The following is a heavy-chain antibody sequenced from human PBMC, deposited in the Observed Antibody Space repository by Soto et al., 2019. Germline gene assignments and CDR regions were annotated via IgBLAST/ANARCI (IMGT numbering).Heavy chain of an antibody. CDR3: AKARCSDTDCYFPDT. V-gene: IGHV3-23*01. J-gene: IGHJ5*02. CDR2: LSGSGATT. CDR1: GFTFSSYA. D-gene: IGHD2-21*02. Sequence: GGSLRLSCAASGFTFSSYAMHWVRQAPGKGLEWVSRLSGSGATTKYADSVEGRFTISRDNSKNTLYLQMDSLSAEDTAIYYCAKARCSDTDCYFPDTWGQGTLVTVSS.